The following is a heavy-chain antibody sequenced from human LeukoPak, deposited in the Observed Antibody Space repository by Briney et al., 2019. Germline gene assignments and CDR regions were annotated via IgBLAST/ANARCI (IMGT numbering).Heavy chain of an antibody. CDR2: IKHKAHSYTT. D-gene: IGHD2-21*01. J-gene: IGHJ4*02. CDR3: AQFAKGG. V-gene: IGHV3-72*01. Sequence: HTGGSLRLSCAASGFTFSDHYMDWVRQAPGKGLEWVGRIKHKAHSYTTEYAAPVKGRFTISRDDSKSSLYLQMNSLKIEDTAVYYCAQFAKGGWGQGTLVTVSS. CDR1: GFTFSDHY.